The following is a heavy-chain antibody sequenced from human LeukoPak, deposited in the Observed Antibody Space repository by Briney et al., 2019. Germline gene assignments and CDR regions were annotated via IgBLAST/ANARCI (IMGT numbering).Heavy chain of an antibody. V-gene: IGHV1-2*02. CDR2: INPNSGGT. CDR3: ARDSGYCTNGVCLGSFDP. D-gene: IGHD2-8*01. CDR1: GYTFTGYY. Sequence: ASVKVSCKASGYTFTGYYMHWVRQAPGQGLEWMGWINPNSGGTNYAQKFQGRVTMTTDTSTSTAYMELRSLRSDDTAVFYCARDSGYCTNGVCLGSFDPWGQGTLVTVFS. J-gene: IGHJ5*02.